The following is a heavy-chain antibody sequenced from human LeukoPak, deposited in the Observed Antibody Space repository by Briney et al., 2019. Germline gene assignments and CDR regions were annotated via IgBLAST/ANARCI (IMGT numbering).Heavy chain of an antibody. J-gene: IGHJ4*02. Sequence: PGGSLRLSCAASGFIVSNNYMNWVRQAPGKGLEWVSVIHSGGSTYYADSVKGRFTISRDNSKNTVNLQMNDLRAEDTAVYYCAGSWDARPNFDYWGQGTLVTVSS. CDR1: GFIVSNNY. CDR2: IHSGGST. CDR3: AGSWDARPNFDY. V-gene: IGHV3-66*02. D-gene: IGHD1-26*01.